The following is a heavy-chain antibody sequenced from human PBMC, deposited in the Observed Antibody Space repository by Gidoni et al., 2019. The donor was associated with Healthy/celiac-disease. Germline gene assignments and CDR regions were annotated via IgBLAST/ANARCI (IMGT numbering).Heavy chain of an antibody. D-gene: IGHD3-10*01. J-gene: IGHJ4*02. CDR2: ISYDGSNK. Sequence: QVQLVESGGGVVQPGRSLRLSCAASVFTFISYGMHWVRRAPGKGLEWVAVISYDGSNKYYADPVKGRFTISRDNSKNTLYLQMNSLRAEDTAVYYCAKEAGRTMVRGVMVYWGQGTLVTVSS. V-gene: IGHV3-30*18. CDR3: AKEAGRTMVRGVMVY. CDR1: VFTFISYG.